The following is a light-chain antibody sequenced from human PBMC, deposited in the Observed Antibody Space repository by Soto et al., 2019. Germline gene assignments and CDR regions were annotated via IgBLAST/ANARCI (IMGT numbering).Light chain of an antibody. CDR2: GAF. V-gene: IGKV3-15*01. CDR3: QQYNDWPLT. Sequence: EIVMTQSPATLSVSPGDRVTLSCRASQSVSSNFAWYQQKPGQAPSLLIYGAFTRATGIPARFSGTGSGTEFTLTISSLQSEDFALYYCQQYNDWPLTFGQGTKVDIK. CDR1: QSVSSN. J-gene: IGKJ1*01.